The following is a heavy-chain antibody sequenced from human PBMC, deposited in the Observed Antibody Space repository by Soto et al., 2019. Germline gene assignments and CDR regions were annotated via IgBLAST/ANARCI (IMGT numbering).Heavy chain of an antibody. D-gene: IGHD6-19*01. V-gene: IGHV3-30*18. CDR3: AKDLKQWLVGTQRIYYYYYGMDV. J-gene: IGHJ6*02. CDR2: ISYDGSNK. CDR1: GFTFSSYG. Sequence: QVQLVESGGGMVQPGRSLRLSCAASGFTFSSYGMHWVRQAPGKGLEWVAVISYDGSNKYYADSVKGRFTISRDNSKNTLYLQMNSLRAEDTAVYYCAKDLKQWLVGTQRIYYYYYGMDVWGQGTTVTVSS.